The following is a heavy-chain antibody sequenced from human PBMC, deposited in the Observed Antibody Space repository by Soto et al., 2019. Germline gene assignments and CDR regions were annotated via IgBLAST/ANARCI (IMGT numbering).Heavy chain of an antibody. CDR3: ARVGVAAAFRYYFDY. D-gene: IGHD6-13*01. J-gene: IGHJ4*02. Sequence: GASVKVSCKASGYTFTSYGISWVRQAPGQGLEWMGWISAYNGNTNNAQKLQGRVTITTDTSTSTAYMELRSLRFDDTAVYYCARVGVAAAFRYYFDYWGQGTLVTVSS. CDR1: GYTFTSYG. V-gene: IGHV1-18*01. CDR2: ISAYNGNT.